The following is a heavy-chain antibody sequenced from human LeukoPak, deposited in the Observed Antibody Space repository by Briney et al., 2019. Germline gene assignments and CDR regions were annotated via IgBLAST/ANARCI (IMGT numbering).Heavy chain of an antibody. D-gene: IGHD6-13*01. V-gene: IGHV1-18*01. J-gene: IGHJ6*03. CDR3: ARDYSNSWYSGFYPYYYMDV. Sequence: ASVKVSCKASGYTFTSYGISWVRQAPGQGREWMGWISAYNGNTNYAQKLQGRVTMTTDTSTSTGYVALRSLRSDATAVYYCARDYSNSWYSGFYPYYYMDVWGKGTTVTVSS. CDR1: GYTFTSYG. CDR2: ISAYNGNT.